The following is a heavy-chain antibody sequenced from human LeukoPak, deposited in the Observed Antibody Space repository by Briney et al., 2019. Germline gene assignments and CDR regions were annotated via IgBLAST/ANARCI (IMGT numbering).Heavy chain of an antibody. D-gene: IGHD2-2*01. J-gene: IGHJ4*02. CDR3: ARDRRGYCNSTSCRYYFDY. Sequence: GASVKVSCKASGGTFSSYAISWVRQAPGQGLEWMGGIIPIFGTANYAQKFQGRVTITADESMSTAYMELRSLRSDDTAVYYCARDRRGYCNSTSCRYYFDYWGQGTLVTVS. V-gene: IGHV1-69*13. CDR1: GGTFSSYA. CDR2: IIPIFGTA.